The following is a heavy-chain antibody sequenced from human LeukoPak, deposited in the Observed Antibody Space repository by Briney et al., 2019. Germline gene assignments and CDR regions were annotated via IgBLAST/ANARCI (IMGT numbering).Heavy chain of an antibody. CDR2: IRSDGNDK. CDR3: AKAVGSDHSA. V-gene: IGHV3-30*02. CDR1: GFTFSNSG. D-gene: IGHD6-19*01. J-gene: IGHJ4*02. Sequence: QTGGSLRLSCAASGFTFSNSGMHWVRQAPGKGLEWVAFIRSDGNDKYYVDSVKGRFTISRDNSKNTLYLQMSSLRGEDTALYYCAKAVGSDHSAWCQGTLVTVYS.